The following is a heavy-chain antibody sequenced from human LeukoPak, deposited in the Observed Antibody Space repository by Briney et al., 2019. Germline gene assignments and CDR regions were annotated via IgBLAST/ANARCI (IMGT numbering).Heavy chain of an antibody. CDR3: ARRGVDILSFDY. V-gene: IGHV4-39*01. Sequence: PSETLPHTCPVCGGSFSGYYWSWIRQPPSKELEGIGSIYYSGSTYYNPSLKSRVTISVDTSKNQFSLKLSSVTAADTAVYYCARRGVDILSFDYWGQGTLVTVSS. CDR1: GGSFSGYY. D-gene: IGHD5-12*01. CDR2: IYYSGST. J-gene: IGHJ4*02.